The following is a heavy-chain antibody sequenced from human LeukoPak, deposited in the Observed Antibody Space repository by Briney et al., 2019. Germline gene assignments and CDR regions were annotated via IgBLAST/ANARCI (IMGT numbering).Heavy chain of an antibody. J-gene: IGHJ4*02. D-gene: IGHD3-3*01. V-gene: IGHV3-53*01. CDR2: VESGGDT. CDR3: ATFGVIIRNDYFDF. CDR1: GFTFSNYW. Sequence: PGGSLRLSCAASGFTFSNYWMHWVRQAPGKGLEWVLVVESGGDTSYANSVKGRFTISRDNSKNTLYLQMSNLRADDTAIYYCATFGVIIRNDYFDFWGQGALVTVSS.